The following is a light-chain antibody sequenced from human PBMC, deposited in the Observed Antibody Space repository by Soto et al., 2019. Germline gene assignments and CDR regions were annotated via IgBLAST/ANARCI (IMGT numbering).Light chain of an antibody. CDR1: TGAGTNGHY. V-gene: IGLV7-46*01. CDR3: LLSYNGPYV. Sequence: QAVVTQEPSLTVSPGGTVTLTCGSSTGAGTNGHYPYWFQQKPGQAPRTLIYDTTNRHSWTPARFSGSLLGGKAALTLSGAQPEDEAEYYCLLSYNGPYVFVTGTKVTVL. J-gene: IGLJ1*01. CDR2: DTT.